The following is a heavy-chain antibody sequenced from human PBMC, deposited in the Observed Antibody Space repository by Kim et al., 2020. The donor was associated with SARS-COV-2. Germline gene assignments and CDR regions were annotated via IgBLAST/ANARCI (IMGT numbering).Heavy chain of an antibody. J-gene: IGHJ2*01. D-gene: IGHD6-19*01. CDR3: ARLTPGPNSSGWYSYFDL. Sequence: SETLSLTCTVSGGSISSTIYYWGWIRQPPGRGLEWIGSLYYSGITYDNPSLRSRVTMSVDTSNNQFSLKLRSVTAADTAVYYCARLTPGPNSSGWYSYFDLWGRGTLVTVSS. CDR1: GGSISSTIYY. CDR2: LYYSGIT. V-gene: IGHV4-39*01.